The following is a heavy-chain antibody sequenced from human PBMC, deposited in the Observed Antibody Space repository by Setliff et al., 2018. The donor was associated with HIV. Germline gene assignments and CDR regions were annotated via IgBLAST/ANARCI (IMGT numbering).Heavy chain of an antibody. J-gene: IGHJ5*02. D-gene: IGHD7-27*01. Sequence: SETLSLTCSVSGDSIGTYYWSWIRQTPGKRLEWIGFFYYGGSTDYNPALKNRVAISVDTSRNRVSLKMTSVTAADTAVYYCARARLLGGFLSWGRGALVTVSS. CDR3: ARARLLGGFLS. V-gene: IGHV4-59*01. CDR1: GDSIGTYY. CDR2: FYYGGST.